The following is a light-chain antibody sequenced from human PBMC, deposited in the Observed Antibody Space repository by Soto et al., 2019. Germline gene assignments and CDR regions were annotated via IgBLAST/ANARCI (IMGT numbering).Light chain of an antibody. CDR2: AAS. J-gene: IGKJ4*01. V-gene: IGKV1-17*01. CDR1: QGIRTD. CDR3: LQHNSYPLT. Sequence: DIQMTQSPSSLSASVGDRVTITCRASQGIRTDLGWYQQKPGKAPKRLIYAASSLQSGVPSRFSGSGSGTEFTLTITSLQPEDFAAYYCLQHNSYPLTVGGGTKVEIK.